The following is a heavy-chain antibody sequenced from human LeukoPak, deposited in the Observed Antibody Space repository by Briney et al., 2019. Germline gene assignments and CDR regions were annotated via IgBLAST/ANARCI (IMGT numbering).Heavy chain of an antibody. CDR2: ISGSGGSA. V-gene: IGHV3-23*01. J-gene: IGHJ4*02. D-gene: IGHD3-9*01. CDR3: AKAAAGSYDILTGYYTRISDY. Sequence: GGSLRLSCAASGFTFSSYAMSWVRQAPGKGLEWVSAISGSGGSAYYADSVKGRFTISRDNSKNTPYLQMNSLRAEDTAVYYCAKAAAGSYDILTGYYTRISDYWGQGTLVTVSS. CDR1: GFTFSSYA.